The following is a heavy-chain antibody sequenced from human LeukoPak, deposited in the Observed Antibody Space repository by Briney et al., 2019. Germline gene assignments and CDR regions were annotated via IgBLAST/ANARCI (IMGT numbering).Heavy chain of an antibody. CDR1: GYTFTSYY. D-gene: IGHD5-24*01. Sequence: ASVKVSCKASGYTFTSYYMHWVRQAPGQGLEWMGIINPSGGSTSYAQKFQSRVTMTRDTSTSTVYMELSSLRSEDTAVYYCARGVEMATTIGGAFDIWGQGTMVTVSS. CDR3: ARGVEMATTIGGAFDI. CDR2: INPSGGST. J-gene: IGHJ3*02. V-gene: IGHV1-46*01.